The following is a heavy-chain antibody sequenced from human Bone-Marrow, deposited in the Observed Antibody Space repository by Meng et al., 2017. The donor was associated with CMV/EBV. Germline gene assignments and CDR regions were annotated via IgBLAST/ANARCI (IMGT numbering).Heavy chain of an antibody. J-gene: IGHJ6*02. V-gene: IGHV4-61*01. CDR2: IYYSGST. D-gene: IGHD4-17*01. CDR1: GGSVSSGSYY. CDR3: ARVATVTTFYYYYGMDV. Sequence: SETLSLTCTVSGGSVSSGSYYWSWIRQPPGKGLEWIGYIYYSGSTNYNPSLKSRVTISVDTSKNQFSLKLSSVTAADTAVYYCARVATVTTFYYYYGMDVWGQGTTVTVSS.